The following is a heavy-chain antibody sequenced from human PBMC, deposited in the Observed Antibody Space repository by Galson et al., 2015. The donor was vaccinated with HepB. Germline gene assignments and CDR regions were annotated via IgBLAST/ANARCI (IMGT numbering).Heavy chain of an antibody. J-gene: IGHJ6*02. CDR3: AKDKQWLSYYYYGIDV. V-gene: IGHV3-30*18. D-gene: IGHD6-19*01. CDR1: GFTFNSYA. CDR2: ISYDGSNK. Sequence: SLRLSCAASGFTFNSYAMTWVRQAPGKGREWVAVISYDGSNKYYADSVKGRFTISRDNSKNTLYLQMNSLRAEDTAVYYCAKDKQWLSYYYYGIDVWGQGTTVTVSS.